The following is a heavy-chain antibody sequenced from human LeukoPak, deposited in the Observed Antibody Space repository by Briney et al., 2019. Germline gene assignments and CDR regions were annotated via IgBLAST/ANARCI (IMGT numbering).Heavy chain of an antibody. CDR1: GYTFTSYY. Sequence: ASVKVSCKASGYTFTSYYLHWVRQAPGQGLEWMGWINPNSGGTNYAQKFQGRVTMTTDTSTSTVYMELNGLVSDDTALFYCARGPGAKWELDYWGQGTLITVSS. J-gene: IGHJ4*02. V-gene: IGHV1-2*02. CDR3: ARGPGAKWELDY. CDR2: INPNSGGT. D-gene: IGHD1-26*01.